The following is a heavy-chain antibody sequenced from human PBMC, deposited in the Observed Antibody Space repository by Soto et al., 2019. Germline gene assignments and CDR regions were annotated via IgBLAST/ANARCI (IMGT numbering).Heavy chain of an antibody. CDR1: LFTFRSYT. V-gene: IGHV3-23*01. CDR3: AGRGGSGSYY. Sequence: EVQLLASGGGLVQPGGSLRLSCAASLFTFRSYTMSWARQAPGKGPEWVSAITASGDYTVYADSVKGRFTISRDNSKNTLFLEMSSLRAEDTGVYFCAGRGGSGSYYWGQGTLVTVSS. D-gene: IGHD3-10*01. CDR2: ITASGDYT. J-gene: IGHJ4*02.